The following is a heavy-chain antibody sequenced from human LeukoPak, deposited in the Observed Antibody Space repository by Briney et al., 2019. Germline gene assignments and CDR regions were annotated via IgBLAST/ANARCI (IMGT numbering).Heavy chain of an antibody. CDR1: GDSISSYY. V-gene: IGHV4-59*08. CDR3: ARRSRATAGGDYFDY. D-gene: IGHD6-13*01. J-gene: IGHJ4*02. CDR2: IYYSGST. Sequence: RASETLSLTCTVSGDSISSYYWSWIRQPPGKGLQWIGYIYYSGSTNYNPSLKSRVTISVDTSKNQFSLKLSSVTAADTAVYYCARRSRATAGGDYFDYWGQGTLVTVSS.